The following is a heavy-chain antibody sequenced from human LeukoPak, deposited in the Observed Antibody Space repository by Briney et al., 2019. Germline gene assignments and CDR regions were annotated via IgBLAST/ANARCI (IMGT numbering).Heavy chain of an antibody. Sequence: ASVKVSCKASGYTFTSYDINWVRQATGQGLEWMGWINPNSGATNYAQKFQGRVTMTRDTSISTAYMELSRLRSDDTAVYYCARGYCSSTSCYYYFDYWGQGTLVTVSS. J-gene: IGHJ4*02. CDR1: GYTFTSYD. D-gene: IGHD2-2*01. CDR3: ARGYCSSTSCYYYFDY. V-gene: IGHV1-2*02. CDR2: INPNSGAT.